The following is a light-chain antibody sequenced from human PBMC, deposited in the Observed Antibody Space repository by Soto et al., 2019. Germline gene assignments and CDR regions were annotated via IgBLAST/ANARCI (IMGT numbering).Light chain of an antibody. V-gene: IGKV1-39*01. CDR1: QSISSY. CDR2: AAS. J-gene: IGKJ2*01. Sequence: DIQMTQSPSSLSASVGDRVTITCRASQSISSYLNWYQQKPGQAPKLLIYAASSWQSGVPSRFSGSGSGTDLTLSISSRQPEDIATYYCLQSYSTPYTLGQGTKLEIK. CDR3: LQSYSTPYT.